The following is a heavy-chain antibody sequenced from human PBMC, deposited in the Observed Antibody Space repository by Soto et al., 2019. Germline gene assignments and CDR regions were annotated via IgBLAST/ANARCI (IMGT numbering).Heavy chain of an antibody. CDR2: SRNKVNSYST. J-gene: IGHJ1*01. Sequence: GGSLRLSCAASEFTLSYHFMDWVRPAPGKGLEWVARSRNKVNSYSTEYAASVKGRFTISRDDSKNSLYLQMSSLKTEDTAVYYCAGGASGRAPFQHWGQGTLVTVSS. V-gene: IGHV3-72*01. D-gene: IGHD2-15*01. CDR1: EFTLSYHF. CDR3: AGGASGRAPFQH.